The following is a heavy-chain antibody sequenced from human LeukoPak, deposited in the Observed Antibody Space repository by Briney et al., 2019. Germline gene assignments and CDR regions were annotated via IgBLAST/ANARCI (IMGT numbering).Heavy chain of an antibody. CDR1: GGSISSYY. CDR2: IYYSGST. V-gene: IGHV4-59*08. D-gene: IGHD3-16*02. J-gene: IGHJ4*02. CDR3: ARHFTYYDYVWGSYRYYYFDY. Sequence: SETLSLTCTVSGGSISSYYWSWIRQPPGKGLEWIGYIYYSGSTNYNPSLKSRVTISVDTSKNQFSLKLSSVTAAGTAVYYCARHFTYYDYVWGSYRYYYFDYWGQGTLVTVSS.